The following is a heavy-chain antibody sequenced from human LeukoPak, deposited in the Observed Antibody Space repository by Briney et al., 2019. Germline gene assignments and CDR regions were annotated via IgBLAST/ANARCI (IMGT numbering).Heavy chain of an antibody. CDR3: AKPGYAGRWYYFDY. J-gene: IGHJ4*02. Sequence: GGSRRLSCAASGFTFSNYAMHWVRQAPGKGLEWVAAISYDGSNKYYADSVKGRFTISRDNSKNTVYLQMNSLRVEDTAVYYCAKPGYAGRWYYFDYWGQGTLVTVSS. CDR1: GFTFSNYA. D-gene: IGHD4-23*01. V-gene: IGHV3-30-3*02. CDR2: ISYDGSNK.